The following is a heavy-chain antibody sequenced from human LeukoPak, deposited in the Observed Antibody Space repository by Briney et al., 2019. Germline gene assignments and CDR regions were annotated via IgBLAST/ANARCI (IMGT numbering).Heavy chain of an antibody. J-gene: IGHJ6*03. CDR2: IIPIFGTA. CDR3: ASRLRADYYYMDV. Sequence: GASVKVSCKASGGTFSSYAISWVRQAPGQGLEWMGGIIPIFGTANYAQKFQGRVTITADESTSTAYMELSSLRSEDTAVSYCASRLRADYYYMDVWGKGTTVSVSS. D-gene: IGHD4-17*01. CDR1: GGTFSSYA. V-gene: IGHV1-69*13.